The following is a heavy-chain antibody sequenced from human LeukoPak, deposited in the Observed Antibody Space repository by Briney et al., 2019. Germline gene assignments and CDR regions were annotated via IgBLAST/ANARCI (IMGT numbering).Heavy chain of an antibody. V-gene: IGHV3-30-3*01. CDR3: ARTRVTTGHYYYGMDV. Sequence: GGSLRLSCAASGFTFSSYATHWVRQAPGKGLEWVAVISYDGSNKYYADSVKGRFTISRDNSKNTLYLQMNSLRAEDTAVYYCARTRVTTGHYYYGMDVWGQGTTVTVSS. CDR2: ISYDGSNK. D-gene: IGHD4-17*01. J-gene: IGHJ6*02. CDR1: GFTFSSYA.